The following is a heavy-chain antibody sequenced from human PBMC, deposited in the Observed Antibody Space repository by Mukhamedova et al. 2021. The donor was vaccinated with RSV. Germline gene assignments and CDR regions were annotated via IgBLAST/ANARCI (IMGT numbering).Heavy chain of an antibody. CDR2: IKSKIDGGTT. CDR3: TVDGCSGGSCFSGHY. J-gene: IGHJ4*02. V-gene: IGHV3-15*05. D-gene: IGHD2-15*01. Sequence: VRQAPGKGLEWLGRIKSKIDGGTTDYVAPVKGRFTIPRDDSKNTLYLQMNSLKTEDTAVYYCTVDGCSGGSCFSGHYWGQGTLVT.